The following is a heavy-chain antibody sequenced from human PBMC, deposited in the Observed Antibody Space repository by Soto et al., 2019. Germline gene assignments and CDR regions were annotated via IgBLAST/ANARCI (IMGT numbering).Heavy chain of an antibody. V-gene: IGHV3-23*01. Sequence: GGSLRLACAASGLTFRNHAMSWVRQGPGKGLEWVSTIAPIGYSTHYADSVKGRFTISRDDSKSTLDLEMNSLRAEDTAVYYCVTGWSEYWGQGTLVTVSS. CDR1: GLTFRNHA. CDR3: VTGWSEY. CDR2: IAPIGYST. J-gene: IGHJ4*02. D-gene: IGHD2-15*01.